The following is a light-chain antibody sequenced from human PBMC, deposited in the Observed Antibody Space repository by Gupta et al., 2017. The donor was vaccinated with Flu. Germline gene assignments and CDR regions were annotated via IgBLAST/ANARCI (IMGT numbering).Light chain of an antibody. J-gene: IGLJ1*01. CDR3: QVWDSTTNHV. Sequence: PGKTARVTCGGNNMGTKSVHWYQQKPGQAPVLVVYDDSDRPSGIPERFSGSNSGNTATLTISRVEAGDEADYYCQVWDSTTNHVFGTGTKVTVL. CDR1: NMGTKS. V-gene: IGLV3-21*03. CDR2: DDS.